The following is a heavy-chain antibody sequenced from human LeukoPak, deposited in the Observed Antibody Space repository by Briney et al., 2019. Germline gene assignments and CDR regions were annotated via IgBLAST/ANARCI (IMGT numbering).Heavy chain of an antibody. CDR1: GFAFRSYA. CDR3: AKYHGSGWGAFDI. J-gene: IGHJ3*02. D-gene: IGHD6-19*01. V-gene: IGHV3-23*01. CDR2: ISASGDGT. Sequence: PGGSLRLSCAASGFAFRSYAMSWVRQAPGKGLEWVSSISASGDGTYHADSVKGRFTISRDNSKNTLYVQMYSLRAEDTALYYCAKYHGSGWGAFDIWGQGTMVIVS.